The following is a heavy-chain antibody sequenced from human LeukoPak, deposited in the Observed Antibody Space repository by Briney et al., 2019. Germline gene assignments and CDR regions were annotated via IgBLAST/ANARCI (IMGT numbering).Heavy chain of an antibody. V-gene: IGHV4-34*01. CDR1: GGSFSGYY. CDR2: INHSGST. J-gene: IGHJ6*02. D-gene: IGHD2-2*02. CDR3: ARAVGGPRDNIVVVPAAIQAYYYYGMDV. Sequence: SETLSLTCAVYGGSFSGYYWSWIRQPPGKGLEWIGEINHSGSTNYNPSLKSRVTISVDTSKNQFSLKLNSVTAADTAVYYCARAVGGPRDNIVVVPAAIQAYYYYGMDVWGQGTTVTVSS.